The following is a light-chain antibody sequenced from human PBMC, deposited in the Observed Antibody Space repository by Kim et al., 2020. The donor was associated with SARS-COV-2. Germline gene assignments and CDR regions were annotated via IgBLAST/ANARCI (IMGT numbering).Light chain of an antibody. V-gene: IGLV3-1*01. CDR1: KLGDKY. Sequence: VAGSPGQTASITCSGDKLGDKYASWYQQKPGQSPVVVIFRENRRPSGIPERFSGSNSGNTATLTISGTQAMDEADYYCQAWDSSIYVFGTGTKVTVL. CDR2: REN. CDR3: QAWDSSIYV. J-gene: IGLJ1*01.